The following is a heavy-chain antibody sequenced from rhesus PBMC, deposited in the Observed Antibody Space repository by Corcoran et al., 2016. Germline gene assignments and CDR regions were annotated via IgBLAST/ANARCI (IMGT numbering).Heavy chain of an antibody. J-gene: IGHJ4*01. V-gene: IGHV4-147*01. CDR2: VFGDGGST. CDR3: GRGRVVNDGGLDS. Sequence: QVQLQASGPGLVTPSEPLSLPCAVSGASVNIQPLSWYRQPPGKGLAWIGRVFGDGGSTSYNPSLTSRVTISRDTSKNQFSLKLDSVTAADSAVYYCGRGRVVNDGGLDSWGQGVLVTVSS. CDR1: GASVNIQP. D-gene: IGHD3-28*01.